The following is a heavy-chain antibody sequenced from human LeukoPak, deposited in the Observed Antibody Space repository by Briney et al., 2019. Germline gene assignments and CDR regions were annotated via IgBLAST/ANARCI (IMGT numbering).Heavy chain of an antibody. CDR2: IYSSAST. V-gene: IGHV4-39*07. D-gene: IGHD3-3*01. CDR3: ARDDYDFWSGLYYMDV. J-gene: IGHJ6*03. Sequence: SETLSLTCTVSGGSISSSSYYWGWIRQPPGKGLEWIGSIYSSASTYYNPSLKSRVTISVDTSKNQFSLKLSSVTAADTAVYYCARDDYDFWSGLYYMDVWGKGTTVTVSS. CDR1: GGSISSSSYY.